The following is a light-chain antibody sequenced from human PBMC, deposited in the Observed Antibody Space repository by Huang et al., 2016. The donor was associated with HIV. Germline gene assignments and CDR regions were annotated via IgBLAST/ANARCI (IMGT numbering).Light chain of an antibody. J-gene: IGKJ1*01. Sequence: DIQLTQSPSSLSASVGDSVTITCRASQNINTYLNWYQKKPGIAPKVLIYTASVLQSGVPSRFSGSGSGTLFTLIINNLQREDVATYYWQQSYNGRTFGQGTKVEIK. CDR3: QQSYNGRT. V-gene: IGKV1-39*01. CDR1: QNINTY. CDR2: TAS.